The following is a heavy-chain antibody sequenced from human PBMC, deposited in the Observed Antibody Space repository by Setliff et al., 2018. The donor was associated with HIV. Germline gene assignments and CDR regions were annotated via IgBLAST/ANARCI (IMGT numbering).Heavy chain of an antibody. V-gene: IGHV4-31*02. CDR3: ATSEWELIDFDY. CDR1: GGSISSGGYY. J-gene: IGHJ4*02. CDR2: IYYSGST. Sequence: KSSETLSLTCTVSGGSISSGGYYWSWIRQHPGKGLEWIGYIYYSGSTDYNPSLKSRVTMSVDTSKHQFSLNLNSVTAADTAVYFCATSEWELIDFDYWGQGTLVTVSS. D-gene: IGHD1-26*01.